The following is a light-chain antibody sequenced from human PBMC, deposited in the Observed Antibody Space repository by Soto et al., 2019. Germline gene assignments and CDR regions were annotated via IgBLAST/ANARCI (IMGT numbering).Light chain of an antibody. CDR2: DVS. CDR3: SSYTSSSTRV. CDR1: SSDVGGYNY. V-gene: IGLV2-14*01. Sequence: QSALTQPASVSGSPGQSIPISCTGTSSDVGGYNYVSWYQQHPGKAPKLMIYDVSNRPSGVSNRFSGSKSGNTASLTISGLQAEDEADYYCSSYTSSSTRVFGGGTKLTVL. J-gene: IGLJ2*01.